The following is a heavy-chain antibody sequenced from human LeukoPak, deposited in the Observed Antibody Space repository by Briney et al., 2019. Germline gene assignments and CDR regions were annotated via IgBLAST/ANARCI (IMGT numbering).Heavy chain of an antibody. J-gene: IGHJ6*03. CDR3: ARGNGITMVRGVYYYYYYMDV. D-gene: IGHD3-10*01. V-gene: IGHV1-18*01. CDR1: GYIFTNFG. CDR2: ISGYNGNT. Sequence: ASVKVSCKASGYIFTNFGISWVRQARGQGLEWMGWISGYNGNTKYVQKFQGRVTMTTDTSTSTAYMELRSLRSDDTAVYYCARGNGITMVRGVYYYYYYMDVWGKGTTVTVSS.